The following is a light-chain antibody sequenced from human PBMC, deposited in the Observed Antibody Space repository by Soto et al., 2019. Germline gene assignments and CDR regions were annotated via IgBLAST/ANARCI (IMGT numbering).Light chain of an antibody. J-gene: IGKJ1*01. CDR3: LQYINYPWT. CDR2: GAS. Sequence: IQVYKSPSSLSASKGDRVTITCRASQGIGNALGWYQQKPGKPPKVLIYGASNLQSGVPPRFSGSGSGTDFTLAISSLQPEDSATYYCLQYINYPWTFGHGTKVDIK. V-gene: IGKV1-6*01. CDR1: QGIGNA.